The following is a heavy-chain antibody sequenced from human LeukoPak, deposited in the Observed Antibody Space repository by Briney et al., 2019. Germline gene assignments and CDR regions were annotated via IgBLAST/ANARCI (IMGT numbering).Heavy chain of an antibody. D-gene: IGHD6-13*01. CDR2: ISGSGGST. CDR1: GFTFSSYA. J-gene: IGHJ4*02. V-gene: IGHV3-23*01. CDR3: AKAPPKQQPFYYFDY. Sequence: GGSLRLSCAASGFTFSSYALSWFRRAPGKGLDWFSAISGSGGSTYYADSVKGRFTISRDNSKNTLYLQMNSLRAEDTAVYYCAKAPPKQQPFYYFDYWGQGTLVTVSS.